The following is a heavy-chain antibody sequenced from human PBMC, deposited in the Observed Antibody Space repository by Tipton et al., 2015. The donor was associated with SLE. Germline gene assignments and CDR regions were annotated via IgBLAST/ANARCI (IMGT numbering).Heavy chain of an antibody. CDR2: IFSRGSA. CDR3: ARVREQLDYYYYYGMDV. CDR1: GASISSFY. J-gene: IGHJ6*02. V-gene: IGHV4-4*07. Sequence: TLSLTCTVSGASISSFYWSWIRQPAGKGLEWIGRIFSRGSANNNPSLKSRLTISLDTSRNRFSLRLSSVTAADTAVYYCARVREQLDYYYYYGMDVWGQGTTVTVSS. D-gene: IGHD6-6*01.